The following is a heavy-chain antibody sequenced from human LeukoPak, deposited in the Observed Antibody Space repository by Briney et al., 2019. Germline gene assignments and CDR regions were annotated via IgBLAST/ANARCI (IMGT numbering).Heavy chain of an antibody. Sequence: SETLSLTCAVYGGSFSGYYWSWIRQPPGKGLEWIGEINHSGSTNYNPSLKSRATISVDTSKNQFSLKLSSVTAADTAVYYCARVGSSGWYGYYYYGMDVWGQGTTVTVSS. CDR2: INHSGST. D-gene: IGHD6-19*01. CDR3: ARVGSSGWYGYYYYGMDV. CDR1: GGSFSGYY. J-gene: IGHJ6*02. V-gene: IGHV4-34*01.